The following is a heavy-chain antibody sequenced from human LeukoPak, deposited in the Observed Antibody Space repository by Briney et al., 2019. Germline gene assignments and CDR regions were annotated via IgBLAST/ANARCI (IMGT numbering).Heavy chain of an antibody. CDR3: AREGGPYRPLDY. V-gene: IGHV4-59*12. CDR1: GGSISGYY. Sequence: PSETLSLTCTVSGGSISGYYWSWIRQSPEKGLEWIGYIYYSGSTNYNPSLKSRVTISLDTSRNHFSLKLTSVTAADTAVYYCAREGGPYRPLDYSGQGTLVTVAS. J-gene: IGHJ4*02. CDR2: IYYSGST.